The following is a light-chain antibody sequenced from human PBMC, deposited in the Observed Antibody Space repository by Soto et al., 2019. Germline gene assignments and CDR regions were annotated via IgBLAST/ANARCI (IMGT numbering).Light chain of an antibody. Sequence: EIVLTQSPATLSLSPGERATLSCRASQSVSSYLAWYQQKPGQAPRLLIYDASSRATGIPARLSGSGSGTDFTLTISSLEPADFAVYYCQQRSNWLFGGGTKVEIK. V-gene: IGKV3-11*01. CDR2: DAS. J-gene: IGKJ4*01. CDR1: QSVSSY. CDR3: QQRSNWL.